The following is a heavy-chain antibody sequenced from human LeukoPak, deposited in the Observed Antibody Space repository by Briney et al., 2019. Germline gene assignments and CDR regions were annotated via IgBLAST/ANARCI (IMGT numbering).Heavy chain of an antibody. V-gene: IGHV4-34*01. CDR3: ARGRNWNYGPYFDY. J-gene: IGHJ4*02. Sequence: SETLSLTCAVYGVSFSGYYWSWIRQPPGKGLEWIGEINHSGGTNYNPSLKSRVTISVDTSKNQFSLKQSSVTAADTAVYYCARGRNWNYGPYFDYWGQGTLVTVSS. CDR1: GVSFSGYY. D-gene: IGHD1-7*01. CDR2: INHSGGT.